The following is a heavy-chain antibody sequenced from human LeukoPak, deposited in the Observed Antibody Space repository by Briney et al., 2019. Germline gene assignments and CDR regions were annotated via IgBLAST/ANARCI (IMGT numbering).Heavy chain of an antibody. J-gene: IGHJ3*02. V-gene: IGHV4-39*07. CDR2: IYYSGST. CDR1: GGSISSSSYY. D-gene: IGHD2-21*02. CDR3: ARGLYCGGDCSTVVAFDI. Sequence: PSETLSLTCTVSGGSISSSSYYWGWIRQPPGKGLEWIGSIYYSGSTYYNPSLKSRVTISVDTSKNQFSLKLSSVTAADTAVYYCARGLYCGGDCSTVVAFDIWGQGTMVTVSS.